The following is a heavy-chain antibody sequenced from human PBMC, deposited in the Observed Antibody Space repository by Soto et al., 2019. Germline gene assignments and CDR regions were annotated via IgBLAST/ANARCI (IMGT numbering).Heavy chain of an antibody. J-gene: IGHJ6*02. Sequence: VGSLRLSCEASCFSFSSYSMNWVRQAPGKGLEWVSFISGRGTTTFYADSVKARFTVSRDNAKNSLYLEVNSLRDEDTAVYYCARLGYCSSATCKYYFYYYGMDVWGQGTTVTVSS. CDR1: CFSFSSYS. V-gene: IGHV3-48*02. CDR3: ARLGYCSSATCKYYFYYYGMDV. CDR2: ISGRGTTT. D-gene: IGHD2-2*01.